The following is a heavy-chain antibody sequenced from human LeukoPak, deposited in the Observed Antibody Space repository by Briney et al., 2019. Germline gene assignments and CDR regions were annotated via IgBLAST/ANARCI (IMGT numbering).Heavy chain of an antibody. CDR1: GFTFSSYS. CDR2: ISSSSSYI. V-gene: IGHV3-21*01. J-gene: IGHJ3*02. CDR3: ARGFPELFYGSGSYYNQDAFDI. D-gene: IGHD3-10*01. Sequence: GGSLRLSCAASGFTFSSYSMNWVRQAPGKGLEWVSSISSSSSYIYYADSVKGRFTISRDNAKNSLYLQMNSLRAEDTAVYYCARGFPELFYGSGSYYNQDAFDIWGQGTMVTVSS.